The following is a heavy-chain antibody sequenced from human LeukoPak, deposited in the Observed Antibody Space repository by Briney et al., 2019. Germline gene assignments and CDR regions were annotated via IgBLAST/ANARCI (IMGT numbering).Heavy chain of an antibody. Sequence: GESLKISCRGSGYSFTSYWIGWVRQMPGKGLEWMGIIYPGDSDTRYSPSFQGQVTISADKSISTAYLQWSSLKASDTAMYYCARESPGSYSVNGMDVWGQGTTVTVSS. V-gene: IGHV5-51*01. CDR2: IYPGDSDT. CDR1: GYSFTSYW. J-gene: IGHJ6*02. CDR3: ARESPGSYSVNGMDV. D-gene: IGHD3-10*01.